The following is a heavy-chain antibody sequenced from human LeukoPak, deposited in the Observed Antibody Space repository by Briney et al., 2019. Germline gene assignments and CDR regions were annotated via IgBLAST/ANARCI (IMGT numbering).Heavy chain of an antibody. Sequence: GGSLRLSCAASGFTFSSYGMHWVRQAPGKGLEWVAFIRYDGSNKYYADSVKGRFTISRNTSRSTLYLQMNSLRAEDAAVYYCAKAPVTSCRGAFCYPFDYWGQGTLVTVSS. D-gene: IGHD2-15*01. CDR2: IRYDGSNK. CDR1: GFTFSSYG. CDR3: AKAPVTSCRGAFCYPFDY. V-gene: IGHV3-30*02. J-gene: IGHJ4*02.